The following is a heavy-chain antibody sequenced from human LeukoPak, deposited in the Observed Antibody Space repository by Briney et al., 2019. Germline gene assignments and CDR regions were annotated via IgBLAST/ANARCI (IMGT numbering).Heavy chain of an antibody. CDR1: GGSISSSSYY. Sequence: SETLSLTCTVSGGSISSSSYYCGWIRQPPGKGLEWIATVYYTGSTYYNPSLKSRVTISIDTSKSHFSLKLSSVTAADMAVYYCARQDFGSGILPGYWGQGTLVTVSS. D-gene: IGHD3-10*01. CDR3: ARQDFGSGILPGY. J-gene: IGHJ4*02. CDR2: VYYTGST. V-gene: IGHV4-39*01.